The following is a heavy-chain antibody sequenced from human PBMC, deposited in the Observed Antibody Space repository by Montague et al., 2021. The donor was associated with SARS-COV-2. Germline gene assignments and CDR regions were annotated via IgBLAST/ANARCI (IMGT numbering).Heavy chain of an antibody. J-gene: IGHJ4*02. CDR2: IHHSGST. D-gene: IGHD3-22*01. CDR1: GGSFSGYY. CDR3: ARATLGITVIVVVMTAIDYYFDD. V-gene: IGHV4-34*01. Sequence: SETLSLTCAVYGGSFSGYYWSWIRQPPGKGLEWIGEIHHSGSTNYNPSLKSRVTISVDTSKNQFSLKLSSVTAAGTAVYYCARATLGITVIVVVMTAIDYYFDDWGQGTLVTVSS.